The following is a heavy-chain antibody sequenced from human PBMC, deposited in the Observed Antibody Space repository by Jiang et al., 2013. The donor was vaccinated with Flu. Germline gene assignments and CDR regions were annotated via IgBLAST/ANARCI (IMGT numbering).Heavy chain of an antibody. Sequence: QLVESGGGLIQPGGSLRLSCAASGFTVSSNYMSWVRQAPGKGLEWVSVIYSGGSTYYADSVKGRFTISRDNSKNTLYLQMNSLRAEDTAVYYCARARGGITMTPGVFDYWGQGTLVTVSS. J-gene: IGHJ4*02. V-gene: IGHV3-53*01. CDR2: IYSGGST. CDR3: ARARGGITMTPGVFDY. D-gene: IGHD3-22*01. CDR1: GFTVSSNY.